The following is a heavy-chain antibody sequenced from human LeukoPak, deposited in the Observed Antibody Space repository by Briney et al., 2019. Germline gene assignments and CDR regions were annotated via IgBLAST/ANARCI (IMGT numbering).Heavy chain of an antibody. CDR2: INPNSGGT. D-gene: IGHD2-15*01. V-gene: IGHV1-2*02. J-gene: IGHJ3*02. Sequence: ASVKVSCKASGYTFTGYYMHWVRQAPGQGLEWMGWINPNSGGTNYAQKFQGRVTMTRDTSISTAYMELSRLRSDDTAVYYCARKTAGCSGGSCYSLAFDIWGRGTMVTVSS. CDR1: GYTFTGYY. CDR3: ARKTAGCSGGSCYSLAFDI.